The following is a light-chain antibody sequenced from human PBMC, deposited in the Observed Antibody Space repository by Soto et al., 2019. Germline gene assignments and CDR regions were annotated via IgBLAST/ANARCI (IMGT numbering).Light chain of an antibody. CDR1: QDIGTY. Sequence: AIRMTQSPSSLSASTGDRVTIPCRASQDIGTYLAWYQQKPGKAPKLLIYAASSLQSGVPSRFSGSGSGTDFTLTISWLQSEDFATYYCQHYYNYPRTFGQGPKVEI. V-gene: IGKV1-8*01. CDR3: QHYYNYPRT. CDR2: AAS. J-gene: IGKJ1*01.